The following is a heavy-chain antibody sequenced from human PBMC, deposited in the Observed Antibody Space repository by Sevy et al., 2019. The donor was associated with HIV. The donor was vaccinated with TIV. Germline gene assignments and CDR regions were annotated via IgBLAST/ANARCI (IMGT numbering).Heavy chain of an antibody. D-gene: IGHD5-12*01. V-gene: IGHV3-11*01. CDR3: AREGEGLRPSGWFDP. CDR2: ISSSGSTI. J-gene: IGHJ5*02. CDR1: GFTFSDYY. Sequence: GESLKISCAASGFTFSDYYMSWIRQAPGKGLEWVSYISSSGSTIYYADSVKGRFTISRDNAKNSLYLRMNSERAEDTAVYYCAREGEGLRPSGWFDPWGQGTLVTVSS.